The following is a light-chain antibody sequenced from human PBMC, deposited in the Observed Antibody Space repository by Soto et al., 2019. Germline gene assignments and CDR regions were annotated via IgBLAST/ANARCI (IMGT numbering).Light chain of an antibody. CDR3: QQFASYPLT. CDR1: QSVSSSY. V-gene: IGKV3-20*01. Sequence: EIVLTQSPGTLSLSPGERATLSCRASQSVSSSYLAWYQQKPGQAPTLLIYDASNRATGIPDRFSGGGSGTDFTLTISRLEPEDFAVYYCQQFASYPLTFGGGTKVDIK. J-gene: IGKJ4*01. CDR2: DAS.